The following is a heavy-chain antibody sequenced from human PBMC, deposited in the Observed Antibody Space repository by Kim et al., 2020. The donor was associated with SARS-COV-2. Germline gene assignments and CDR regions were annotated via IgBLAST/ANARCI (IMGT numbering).Heavy chain of an antibody. D-gene: IGHD1-7*01. Sequence: SGPTLVNPTQTLTLTCTFSGFSLSTRGMCMSWIRQPPGKALEWLARIYWADDKYYNTSLKTSLTISKDTSKNPVGLTMTNMDPVETATYYCERIMGSGTTRSQSYHYYMDIWGKGTTVTVSS. J-gene: IGHJ6*03. CDR1: GFSLSTRGMC. V-gene: IGHV2-70*11. CDR3: ERIMGSGTTRSQSYHYYMDI. CDR2: IYWADDK.